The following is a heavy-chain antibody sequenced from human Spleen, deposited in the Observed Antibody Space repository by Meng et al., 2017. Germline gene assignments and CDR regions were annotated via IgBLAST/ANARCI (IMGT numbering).Heavy chain of an antibody. CDR1: GYMFSPYT. V-gene: IGHV1-18*01. CDR3: ARGGPLSWLDP. J-gene: IGHJ5*02. Sequence: QGQLVQSGAEVKKPGASVTVSCKTSGYMFSPYTITWVRQAPGQGLEWMGRISGFKGNTNYAQKFQDRVTMTTDTSTTTAYMELMSLTSDDTAVYYCARGGPLSWLDPWGQGTLVTVSS. D-gene: IGHD3-16*01. CDR2: ISGFKGNT.